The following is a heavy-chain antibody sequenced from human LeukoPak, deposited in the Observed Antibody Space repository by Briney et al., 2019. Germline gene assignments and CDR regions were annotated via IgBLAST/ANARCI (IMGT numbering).Heavy chain of an antibody. V-gene: IGHV3-23*01. CDR3: ARAPYGSGSNPYYFDY. CDR2: ISGSGGST. D-gene: IGHD3-10*01. J-gene: IGHJ4*02. Sequence: GGTLRLSCAASGFTFSSYGMSWVRQAPGKGLEWVSAISGSGGSTYYADSVKGRFTISRDNSKNTLYLQMNSLRAEDTAVYYCARAPYGSGSNPYYFDYWGQGTLVTVSS. CDR1: GFTFSSYG.